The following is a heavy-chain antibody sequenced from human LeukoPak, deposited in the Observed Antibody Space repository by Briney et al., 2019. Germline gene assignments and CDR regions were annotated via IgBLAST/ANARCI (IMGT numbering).Heavy chain of an antibody. J-gene: IGHJ2*01. CDR2: ITGDGSST. CDR3: ARDTCWYSDL. Sequence: GGSLRLSCAASGFTFSDYNMNWVRQAPGKGLVWVSRITGDGSSTTYADSVKGRFTISRDNAKNTVFLQTISLRAEDTAVYYCARDTCWYSDLWGRGTLVTVSS. CDR1: GFTFSDYN. D-gene: IGHD3-16*01. V-gene: IGHV3-74*01.